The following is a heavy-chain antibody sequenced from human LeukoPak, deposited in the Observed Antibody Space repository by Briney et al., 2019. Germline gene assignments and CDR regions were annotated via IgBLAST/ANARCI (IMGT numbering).Heavy chain of an antibody. D-gene: IGHD2-2*02. CDR3: ARGDCSSTSCYNRAHWFDP. J-gene: IGHJ5*02. CDR2: INHSGST. CDR1: GGSFSGYY. Sequence: PSETLSLTCAVYGGSFSGYYWSWIRQPPGKGLEWIGEINHSGSTNYNPSLKSRVTISVDTSKNQFPLKLSSVTAADTAVYYCARGDCSSTSCYNRAHWFDPWGQGTLVTVSS. V-gene: IGHV4-34*01.